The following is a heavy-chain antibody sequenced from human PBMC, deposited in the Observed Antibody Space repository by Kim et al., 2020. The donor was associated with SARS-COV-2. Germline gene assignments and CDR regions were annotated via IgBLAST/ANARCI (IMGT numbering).Heavy chain of an antibody. CDR3: AGSVVPSAHFQY. V-gene: IGHV4-59*01. D-gene: IGHD2-15*01. Sequence: SETLSLTCTVSGGSISSYYWSLIRQPLGKGLEWIVYIHSSGNTNYNPSLKSRVTISVDTSKNQFSLNLKSVTGADTAVYYCAGSVVPSAHFQYWGQGTLVSVSS. CDR2: IHSSGNT. J-gene: IGHJ1*01. CDR1: GGSISSYY.